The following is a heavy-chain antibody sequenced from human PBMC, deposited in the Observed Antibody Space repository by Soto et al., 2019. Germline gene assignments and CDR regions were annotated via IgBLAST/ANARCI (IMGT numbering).Heavy chain of an antibody. J-gene: IGHJ3*01. Sequence: QVQLVESGGGVVQPGRSLRLSCAASGFIFRHYGMHWVRQAPGKGLEWAAVIAYDGTNAYYADSVKGRFTISRDNSNNTLYLQMNSLRADDTAVYYCAKRLTTSESDVFDVWGLGTLVTVSS. CDR2: IAYDGTNA. V-gene: IGHV3-30*18. CDR1: GFIFRHYG. CDR3: AKRLTTSESDVFDV. D-gene: IGHD1-1*01.